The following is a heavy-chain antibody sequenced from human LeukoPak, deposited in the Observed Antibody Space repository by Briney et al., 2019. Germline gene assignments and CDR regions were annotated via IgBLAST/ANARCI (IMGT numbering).Heavy chain of an antibody. J-gene: IGHJ4*02. D-gene: IGHD2-15*01. CDR1: GFTFSSYS. CDR2: ISDSSNYI. V-gene: IGHV3-21*01. Sequence: PGGSLRLSCAVSGFTFSSYSMNWVRQAPGKGLEWVSSISDSSNYIYYADSVKGRFTISRDNANNSLYLQMNSLRAEDTAVYYCARELSIADLDYWGQGTLVTVSS. CDR3: ARELSIADLDY.